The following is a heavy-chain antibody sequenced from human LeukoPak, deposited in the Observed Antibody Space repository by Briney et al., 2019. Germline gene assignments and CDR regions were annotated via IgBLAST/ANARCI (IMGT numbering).Heavy chain of an antibody. V-gene: IGHV3-21*01. CDR1: GFTFSSYS. CDR3: ARDSAYYDFWSTGSGPFDY. CDR2: ISSSSSYI. D-gene: IGHD3-3*01. J-gene: IGHJ4*02. Sequence: RSGGSLRLSCAASGFTFSSYSMNWVRQAPGKGLEWDSSISSSSSYIYYADSVKGQFTTSRDNAKNSLYLQMNSLRAEDTAVYYCARDSAYYDFWSTGSGPFDYWGQGTLVTVSS.